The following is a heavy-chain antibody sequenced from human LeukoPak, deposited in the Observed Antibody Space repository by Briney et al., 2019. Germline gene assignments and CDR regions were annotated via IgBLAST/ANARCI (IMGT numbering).Heavy chain of an antibody. D-gene: IGHD6-19*01. V-gene: IGHV4-61*03. CDR1: Y. J-gene: IGHJ4*02. Sequence: YWSWIRQPPGKGLEWIGLIQYNGNTNYNPSLKSRITISVDTSNNDFSLNVRSVTAADTAVYYCARVLIDSSGWYHFDSWGQGTLVTVSS. CDR3: ARVLIDSSGWYHFDS. CDR2: IQYNGNT.